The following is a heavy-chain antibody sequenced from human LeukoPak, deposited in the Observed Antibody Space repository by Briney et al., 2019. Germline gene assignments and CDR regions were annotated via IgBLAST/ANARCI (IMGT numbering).Heavy chain of an antibody. CDR3: ARGGYYDNSGYQPFDY. J-gene: IGHJ4*02. Sequence: ASVKVSCKASGYTFTNYAMHWVRQAPGQRLEWMGWINADNGKTKYSQKFQGRVTITRDTSASTAYMELSSLRSEDTAVYYCARGGYYDNSGYQPFDYWGQGTLVTVSS. V-gene: IGHV1-3*01. CDR2: INADNGKT. D-gene: IGHD3-22*01. CDR1: GYTFTNYA.